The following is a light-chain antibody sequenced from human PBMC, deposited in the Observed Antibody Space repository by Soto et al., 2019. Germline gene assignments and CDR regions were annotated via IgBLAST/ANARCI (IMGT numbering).Light chain of an antibody. V-gene: IGKV3-11*01. Sequence: EIVLTQSPATLSLSPGERATLSCRASQSVRSYLAWYQQKPGQAPRLLIYDAYNRATGIPARFSGSGSGTDFTLTISSLQPEDFAVYYCQQRSNWPPRFGGGTKVEIK. CDR1: QSVRSY. CDR3: QQRSNWPPR. CDR2: DAY. J-gene: IGKJ4*01.